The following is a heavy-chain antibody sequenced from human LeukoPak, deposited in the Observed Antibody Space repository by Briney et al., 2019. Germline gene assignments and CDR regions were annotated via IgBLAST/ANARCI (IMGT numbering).Heavy chain of an antibody. D-gene: IGHD1-7*01. CDR3: ARIITGTTSGHFDY. V-gene: IGHV4-34*01. CDR1: GGSFSGYY. J-gene: IGHJ4*02. Sequence: SETLSLTCAVYGGSFSGYYWSWIRQPPGKGLEWIGEINHSGSTNYNPSLKSRVTISVDTSKNQFSLKLSSVTAADTAVYYCARIITGTTSGHFDYWGQGTLVTVSS. CDR2: INHSGST.